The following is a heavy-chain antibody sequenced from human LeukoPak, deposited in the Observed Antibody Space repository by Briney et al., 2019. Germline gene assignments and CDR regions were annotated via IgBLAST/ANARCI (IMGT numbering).Heavy chain of an antibody. CDR2: LSDRT. Sequence: GGSLRLSCAASGFTFSLYALSWVRQAPGKGLEWVSTLSDRTYYADSVQGRFTISRDNSKNTLYLQMDSLRTDDTAEYFCARSRGPGSHWFDPWGQGTLVTVSS. J-gene: IGHJ5*02. CDR1: GFTFSLYA. D-gene: IGHD3-10*01. V-gene: IGHV3-23*01. CDR3: ARSRGPGSHWFDP.